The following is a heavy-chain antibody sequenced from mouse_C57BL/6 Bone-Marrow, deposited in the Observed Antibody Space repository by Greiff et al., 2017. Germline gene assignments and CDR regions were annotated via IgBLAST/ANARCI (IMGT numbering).Heavy chain of an antibody. CDR1: GYSITSGYY. D-gene: IGHD2-10*02. J-gene: IGHJ3*01. CDR3: ARDKYGNWAY. V-gene: IGHV3-6*01. Sequence: VQLKESGPGLVKPSQSLSLTCSVTGYSITSGYYWNLIRQFPGNKLEWMGYISYDGSNNYNPSLKNRISITRDTSKNQFFLKLNSVTTEDTATYYCARDKYGNWAYWGKGTLVTVSA. CDR2: ISYDGSN.